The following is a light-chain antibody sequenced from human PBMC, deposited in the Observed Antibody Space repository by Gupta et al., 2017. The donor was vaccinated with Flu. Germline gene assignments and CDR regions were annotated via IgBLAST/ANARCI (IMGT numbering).Light chain of an antibody. CDR1: SNDVGGYHF. CDR3: SSKRSSSALAI. Sequence: QSALTQPASVSGSPGQSITIPRTGTSNDVGGYHFFSWYQQHPGKAPKLMIYEVSDRPSGVSNRFSGSKSGNTASLTISGLQADDEADYYCSSKRSSSALAIFGGGTRLTVL. J-gene: IGLJ2*01. CDR2: EVS. V-gene: IGLV2-14*01.